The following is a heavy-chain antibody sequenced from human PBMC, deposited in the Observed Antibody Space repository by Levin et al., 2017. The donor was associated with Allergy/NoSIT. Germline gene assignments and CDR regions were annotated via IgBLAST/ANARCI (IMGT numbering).Heavy chain of an antibody. CDR1: GGSVSSGSYY. CDR3: ARDSRVTGHSFDY. J-gene: IGHJ4*02. CDR2: VYYSGRT. Sequence: SQTLSLTCTVSGGSVSSGSYYWRWIRQPPGKGLEWIGYVYYSGRTNYDPSLKSRVTISVDTSRNQFSLNVTSVTAADTAVYYCARDSRVTGHSFDYWGQGTLVTVSS. V-gene: IGHV4-61*01. D-gene: IGHD2-21*01.